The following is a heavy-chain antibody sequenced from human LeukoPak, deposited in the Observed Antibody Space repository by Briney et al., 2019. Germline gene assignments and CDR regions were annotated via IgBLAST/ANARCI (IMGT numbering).Heavy chain of an antibody. CDR2: IRYDGSIK. CDR3: AKSRGYYYEKSGPADY. D-gene: IGHD3-22*01. J-gene: IGHJ4*02. CDR1: GFSFSSYG. V-gene: IGHV3-30*02. Sequence: PGGSLRLSCAASGFSFSSYGMHWVRQAPGKGLEWVAVIRYDGSIKYYGDSVKGRFTISRDNSKNTLYLQMNSLSAEDTAVYYCAKSRGYYYEKSGPADYWGQGTLVTVSS.